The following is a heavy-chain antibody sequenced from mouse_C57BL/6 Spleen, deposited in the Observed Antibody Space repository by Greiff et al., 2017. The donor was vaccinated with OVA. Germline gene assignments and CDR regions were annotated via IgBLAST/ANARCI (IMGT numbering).Heavy chain of an antibody. CDR2: IYPGSGNT. V-gene: IGHV1-76*01. D-gene: IGHD3-1*01. CDR1: GYTFTDYY. J-gene: IGHJ1*03. CDR3: ARLGGYFDV. Sequence: VQRVESGAELVRPGASVKLSCKASGYTFTDYYINWVKQRPGQGLEWIARIYPGSGNTYYNEKFKCKATLTAEKSSSTAYMQLSSLTSEDSAVYFCARLGGYFDVWGTGTTVTVSS.